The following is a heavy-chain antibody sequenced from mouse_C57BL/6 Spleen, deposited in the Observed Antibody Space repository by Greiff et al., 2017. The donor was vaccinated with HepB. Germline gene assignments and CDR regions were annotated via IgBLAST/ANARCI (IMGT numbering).Heavy chain of an antibody. Sequence: EVKLEESGGGLVKPGGSLKLSCAASGFTFSDYGMHWVRQAPEKGLEWVAYISSGSSTIYYADTVKGRFTISRDNAKNTLFLQMTSLRSEDTAMYYCAGYYGSSYPFYYWGQGTTLTVSS. V-gene: IGHV5-17*01. CDR3: AGYYGSSYPFYY. J-gene: IGHJ2*01. CDR1: GFTFSDYG. CDR2: ISSGSSTI. D-gene: IGHD1-1*01.